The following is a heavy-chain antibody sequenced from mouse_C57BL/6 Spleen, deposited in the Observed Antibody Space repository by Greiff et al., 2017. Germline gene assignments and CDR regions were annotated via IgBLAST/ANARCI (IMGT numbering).Heavy chain of an antibody. CDR3: AREDTTVAPYAMDY. Sequence: DVMLVESGGGLVKPGGSLKLSCAASGFTFSSYAMSWVRQTPEKRLEWVATISDGGSYTYYPDNVKGRFTISRDNAKNNLYLQMSHLKSEDTAMYYCAREDTTVAPYAMDYWGQGTSVTVSS. D-gene: IGHD1-1*01. CDR2: ISDGGSYT. CDR1: GFTFSSYA. J-gene: IGHJ4*01. V-gene: IGHV5-4*01.